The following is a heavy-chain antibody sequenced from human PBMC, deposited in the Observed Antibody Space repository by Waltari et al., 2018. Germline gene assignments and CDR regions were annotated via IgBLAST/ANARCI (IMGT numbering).Heavy chain of an antibody. CDR2: INPMGDV. Sequence: QVQLQQWGAGLLKPSETLSLTCGLYGGTVSGYYWSWIRQPPGKGLEWLGEINPMGDVEYNPSLRGRASMSVDTSKNQVSLELTSVTAADTAKYFCARYTSSWSKYIQYWGQGSLVIVSS. J-gene: IGHJ1*01. V-gene: IGHV4-34*01. CDR3: ARYTSSWSKYIQY. D-gene: IGHD6-13*01. CDR1: GGTVSGYY.